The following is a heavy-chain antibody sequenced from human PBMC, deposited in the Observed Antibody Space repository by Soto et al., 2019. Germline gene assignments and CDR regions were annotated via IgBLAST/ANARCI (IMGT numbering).Heavy chain of an antibody. CDR2: IDWDDDK. J-gene: IGHJ4*02. CDR3: ARIRYSGSYYDFDY. D-gene: IGHD1-26*01. V-gene: IGHV2-70*01. Sequence: SGPTLVNPTQTLTLTCTFSGFSLSTSGMCVSWIRQPPGKALEWLALIDWDDDKYYSTSLKTRLTISKDTSKNQVVLTMTNMDPVDTATYYCARIRYSGSYYDFDYWGQGTLVTVSS. CDR1: GFSLSTSGMC.